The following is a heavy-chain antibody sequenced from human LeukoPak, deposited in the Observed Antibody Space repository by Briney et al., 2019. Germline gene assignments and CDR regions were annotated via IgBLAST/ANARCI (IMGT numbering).Heavy chain of an antibody. Sequence: PGGSLRLSCAASGFTFSSYAMHWVRQAPGKGLEYVSAISSNGGSTYYANSVKGRFTISRDNSKNTLYLQMGSLRAEDMAVYYCARYHRDMDTDVYTDMVDDAFDIWAQGTRVTVSS. V-gene: IGHV3-64*01. CDR3: ARYHRDMDTDVYTDMVDDAFDI. CDR1: GFTFSSYA. D-gene: IGHD5-18*01. J-gene: IGHJ3*02. CDR2: ISSNGGST.